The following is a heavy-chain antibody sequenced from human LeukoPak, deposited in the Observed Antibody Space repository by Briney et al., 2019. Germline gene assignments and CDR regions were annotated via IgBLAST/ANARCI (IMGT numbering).Heavy chain of an antibody. V-gene: IGHV1-2*02. D-gene: IGHD4-17*01. CDR1: GYTFSGYF. CDR3: ARGGRDSGDYNWGLGIDC. Sequence: ASVKVSCKASGYTFSGYFVHWVRQAPGQGLEWMGWINPRSGGTNSAQKFQGRVAMTTDTSISTAYMELSRLTSDDTAIYYCARGGRDSGDYNWGLGIDCWGQGTLVPVSS. CDR2: INPRSGGT. J-gene: IGHJ4*02.